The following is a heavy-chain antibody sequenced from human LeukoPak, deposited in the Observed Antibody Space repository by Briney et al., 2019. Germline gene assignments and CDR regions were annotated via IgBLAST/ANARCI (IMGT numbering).Heavy chain of an antibody. CDR1: GDSISRYY. J-gene: IGHJ4*02. Sequence: PSETLSLTCTVSGDSISRYYWSWIRQPPGKGLEWIGYIYSGNTNYNPSLKSRVTISVDTSKNQFTLKLTSVTAADTAVYYCASRGVVRGISYYFDYWGQGTLVTVSS. CDR3: ASRGVVRGISYYFDY. CDR2: IYSGNT. V-gene: IGHV4-59*01. D-gene: IGHD3-10*02.